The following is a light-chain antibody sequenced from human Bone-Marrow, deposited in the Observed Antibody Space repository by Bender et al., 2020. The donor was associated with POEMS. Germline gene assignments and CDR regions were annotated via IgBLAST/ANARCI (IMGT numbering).Light chain of an antibody. Sequence: QSALTQPASVSGSPGQSITISCTGTSSDVGGYNYVSWYQQHPGKAPKLMIYDVSKRPSGVSNRFSGSKSGNTASLTISGLLAEDEADYYCCSYAGTSTYVFGTGTKVTVL. J-gene: IGLJ1*01. V-gene: IGLV2-23*02. CDR1: SSDVGGYNY. CDR2: DVS. CDR3: CSYAGTSTYV.